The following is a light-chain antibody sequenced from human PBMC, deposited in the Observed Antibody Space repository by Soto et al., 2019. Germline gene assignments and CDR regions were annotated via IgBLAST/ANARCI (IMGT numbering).Light chain of an antibody. CDR3: QQYGSSGT. CDR2: GAS. CDR1: QSVLYSSNNKNY. V-gene: IGKV4-1*01. Sequence: DIVMTQSPDSLAVSLGERATINCKSSQSVLYSSNNKNYLAWYQQKPGQAPRLLIYGASNRATGIPDRFSGSGSGTDFTLTISRLEPEDFVVYYCQQYGSSGTFGQGTKVDIK. J-gene: IGKJ1*01.